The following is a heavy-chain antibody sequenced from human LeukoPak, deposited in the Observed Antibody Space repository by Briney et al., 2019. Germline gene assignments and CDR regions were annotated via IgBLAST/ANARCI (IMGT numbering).Heavy chain of an antibody. CDR1: GFIFRSYA. CDR3: AKDRDIVGVSHLDS. D-gene: IGHD2-15*01. CDR2: ISGSGGSP. J-gene: IGHJ4*02. V-gene: IGHV3-23*01. Sequence: PGGSLRLSCAASGFIFRSYAMSWVRQAPGKGLEWVSVISGSGGSPHYADSVKGRFTISRDNSKNTLYLQMNSLRAEDTAVYYCAKDRDIVGVSHLDSWGQGTLLTVSS.